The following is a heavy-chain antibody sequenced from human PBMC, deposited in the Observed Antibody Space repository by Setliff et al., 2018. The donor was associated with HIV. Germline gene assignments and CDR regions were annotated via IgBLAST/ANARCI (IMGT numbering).Heavy chain of an antibody. V-gene: IGHV2-5*01. CDR2: IHWNDAN. Sequence: SGPTLVNPTQTLTLTCTFSGFSLTTSGVGVGWIRQPPGKALEWLAVIHWNDANHYSPSLKSRLTITKETSKNQVVLTMTNMDPVDTATYYCAHSTFVAAAGGFDYWGQGTLVTVSS. D-gene: IGHD6-13*01. J-gene: IGHJ4*02. CDR3: AHSTFVAAAGGFDY. CDR1: GFSLTTSGVG.